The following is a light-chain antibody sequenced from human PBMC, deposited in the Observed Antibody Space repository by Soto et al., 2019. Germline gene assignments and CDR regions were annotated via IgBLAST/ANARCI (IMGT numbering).Light chain of an antibody. CDR3: SSDTSRSTLVV. Sequence: QSALTQPASVSGSPGQSITISCTGTSSDVGGYNYVSWYQQHPGKAPKLMIYEVSNRPSGVSNRFSGSKSGNTASLTISGLQAEDEADYYCSSDTSRSTLVVLGGGTKRTVL. CDR1: SSDVGGYNY. V-gene: IGLV2-14*01. CDR2: EVS. J-gene: IGLJ2*01.